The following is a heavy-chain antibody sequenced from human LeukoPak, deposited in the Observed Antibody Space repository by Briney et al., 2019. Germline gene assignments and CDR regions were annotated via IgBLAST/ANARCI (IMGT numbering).Heavy chain of an antibody. CDR1: GFTFSSYG. CDR3: ARLGIVVPFDY. CDR2: ISYDGSNK. V-gene: IGHV3-30*03. J-gene: IGHJ4*02. Sequence: PGGSLRLSCAASGFTFSSYGMHWVRQAPGKGLEWVAVISYDGSNKYYADSVKGRFTISRDNSKNTLYLQMNSLRAEDTAVYYCARLGIVVPFDYWGQGTLVTVSS. D-gene: IGHD2-15*01.